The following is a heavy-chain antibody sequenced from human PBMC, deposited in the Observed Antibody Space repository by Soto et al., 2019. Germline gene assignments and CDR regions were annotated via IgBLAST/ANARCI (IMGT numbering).Heavy chain of an antibody. CDR3: ARIYSCGGDCYNWFDP. V-gene: IGHV4-34*01. J-gene: IGHJ5*02. Sequence: SETLSLPCAVYGGSFSGYYWSWIRQPPGKGLEWIGEINHSGSTNYNPSLKSRVTISVDTSKNQYSLKLSSVTAADTAVYYCARIYSCGGDCYNWFDPWGQGTLVTVS. D-gene: IGHD2-21*02. CDR2: INHSGST. CDR1: GGSFSGYY.